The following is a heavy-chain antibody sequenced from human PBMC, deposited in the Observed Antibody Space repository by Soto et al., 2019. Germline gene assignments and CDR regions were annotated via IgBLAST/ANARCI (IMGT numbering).Heavy chain of an antibody. J-gene: IGHJ5*02. Sequence: SETLSLTCTVSGGSISSYYWSWIRQPPGKGLEWIGYIYYSGSTNYNPSLKSRVTMSVDTSKNQFSLSLSSVTAADTAVYYCARQKYYDVLSGYSKNWFDPWGQGTLVTVSS. CDR3: ARQKYYDVLSGYSKNWFDP. V-gene: IGHV4-59*08. CDR1: GGSISSYY. D-gene: IGHD3-3*01. CDR2: IYYSGST.